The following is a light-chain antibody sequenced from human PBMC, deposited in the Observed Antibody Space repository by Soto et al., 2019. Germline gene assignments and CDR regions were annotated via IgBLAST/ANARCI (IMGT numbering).Light chain of an antibody. CDR1: QSVSSY. Sequence: EIVLTQSPATLSLSPGERATLSCRASQSVSSYLAWYQQKPGQAPRLLIYDASNRATGIPARFSGGGSGTDFTLTISSLETEDFAVYSCQQRFNWPRFTFGQGTKLEIK. J-gene: IGKJ2*01. V-gene: IGKV3-11*01. CDR3: QQRFNWPRFT. CDR2: DAS.